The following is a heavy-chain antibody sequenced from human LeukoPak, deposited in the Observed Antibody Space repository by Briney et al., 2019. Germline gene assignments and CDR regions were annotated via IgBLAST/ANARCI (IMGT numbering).Heavy chain of an antibody. CDR2: ISYDGSNK. Sequence: PGGSLRLSCAASGFTFSSYAMHWVRQAPGKGLEWVAVISYDGSNKYYADSVKGRFTISRDNSKNTLYLQMNSLRAEDTAVYYCARGPNWADYYYYYYMDVWGKGTTVTVSS. D-gene: IGHD1-1*01. V-gene: IGHV3-30-3*01. J-gene: IGHJ6*03. CDR3: ARGPNWADYYYYYYMDV. CDR1: GFTFSSYA.